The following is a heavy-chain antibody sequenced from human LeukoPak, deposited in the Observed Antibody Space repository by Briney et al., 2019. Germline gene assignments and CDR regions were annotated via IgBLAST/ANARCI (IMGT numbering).Heavy chain of an antibody. CDR3: TRLTANPYYDILTGYPVKYYYYYMDV. J-gene: IGHJ6*03. D-gene: IGHD3-9*01. CDR2: IRSKANSYAT. Sequence: GGSLRLSCAASGFTFSGSAMHWVRQASGKGLEWVGRIRSKANSYATAYAASVKGRFTISRDGSKNTAYLQMNSLKTEDTAVYYCTRLTANPYYDILTGYPVKYYYYYMDVWGKGTTVTVSS. CDR1: GFTFSGSA. V-gene: IGHV3-73*01.